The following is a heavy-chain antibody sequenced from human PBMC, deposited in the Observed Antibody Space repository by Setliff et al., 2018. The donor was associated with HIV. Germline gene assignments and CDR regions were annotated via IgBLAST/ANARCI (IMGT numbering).Heavy chain of an antibody. V-gene: IGHV4-34*01. CDR2: INHAGST. J-gene: IGHJ4*02. D-gene: IGHD3-3*01. CDR1: GASFSGYF. Sequence: SETLSLTCTLYGASFSGYFWSWIRQPPGKGLEWIGEINHAGSTNFNPSLKGRVTISVDMSKRQFSLHLTSVTAADTAVYYCATLSGPVDHWGQGTLVTVS. CDR3: ATLSGPVDH.